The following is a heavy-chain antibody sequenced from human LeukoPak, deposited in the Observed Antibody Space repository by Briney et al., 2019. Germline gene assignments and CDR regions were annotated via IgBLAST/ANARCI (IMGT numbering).Heavy chain of an antibody. D-gene: IGHD2-15*01. Sequence: GGSLRLSCAASGFTFSSYSTNWVRQAPGKGLEWVSYISSSSSTIYYADSVKGRFTISRDNAKNSLYLQMNSLRAEDTAVYYCAKHLGYCSGGSCYQGGYYYGMDVWGQGTTITVSS. J-gene: IGHJ6*02. CDR3: AKHLGYCSGGSCYQGGYYYGMDV. V-gene: IGHV3-48*01. CDR2: ISSSSSTI. CDR1: GFTFSSYS.